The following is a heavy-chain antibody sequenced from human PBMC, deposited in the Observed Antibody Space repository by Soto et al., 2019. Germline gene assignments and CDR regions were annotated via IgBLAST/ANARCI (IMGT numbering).Heavy chain of an antibody. CDR1: GFTFSSHA. D-gene: IGHD3-10*01. J-gene: IGHJ3*02. CDR3: AKDLNFPMSESGPGAFDI. Sequence: GGSLRLSCAASGFTFSSHAMSWVRQAPGKGLEWVSAISGSGGSTYYADSVKGRFTISRDNSKNTLYLQMNSLRAEDTAVYYCAKDLNFPMSESGPGAFDIWGQGTMVTVSS. CDR2: ISGSGGST. V-gene: IGHV3-23*01.